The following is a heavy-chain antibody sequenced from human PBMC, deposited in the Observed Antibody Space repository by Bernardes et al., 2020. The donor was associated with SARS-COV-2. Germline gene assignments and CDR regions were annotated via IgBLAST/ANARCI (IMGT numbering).Heavy chain of an antibody. CDR3: AREPVWAGTYYFDY. D-gene: IGHD6-19*01. CDR2: TYHRSQWDN. Sequence: SQTLSLTCAISGDSVSSDSVAWNWIRQSPSRGLEWLGRTYHRSQWDNDYAVSVKSRITIIPDTSKNQFSLHLNSVTPEDTAVYYCAREPVWAGTYYFDYWGQGTLVTV. J-gene: IGHJ4*02. CDR1: GDSVSSDSVA. V-gene: IGHV6-1*01.